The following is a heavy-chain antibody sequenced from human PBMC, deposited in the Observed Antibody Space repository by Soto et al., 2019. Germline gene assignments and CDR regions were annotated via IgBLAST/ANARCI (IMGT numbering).Heavy chain of an antibody. V-gene: IGHV3-23*01. J-gene: IGHJ4*02. Sequence: GGSLRLSCAASGFTLNSYGMSWVRQAPGKGLEWVSAISDAGGKTYYADSVKGRFTISRDNSKNTLYLQMNSLRAEDTAVYYCAKCRSWPHFFDYWGQGTLVTVSS. D-gene: IGHD6-13*01. CDR3: AKCRSWPHFFDY. CDR1: GFTLNSYG. CDR2: ISDAGGKT.